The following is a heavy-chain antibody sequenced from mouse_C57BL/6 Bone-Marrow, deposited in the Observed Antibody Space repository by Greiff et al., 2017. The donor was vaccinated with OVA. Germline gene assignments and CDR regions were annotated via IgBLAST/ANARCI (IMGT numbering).Heavy chain of an antibody. CDR2: IHPNSGST. Sequence: QVQLQQPGAELVKPGASVKLSCKASGYTFTSYWMHWVKQRPGQGLEWIGMIHPNSGSTNYNEKFKSKATLTVDKSSSTAYMQLSSLTSEDSAVYYCASEAYSSSWGGYFDYWGQGTTLTVSS. V-gene: IGHV1-64*01. CDR3: ASEAYSSSWGGYFDY. CDR1: GYTFTSYW. J-gene: IGHJ2*01. D-gene: IGHD1-1*01.